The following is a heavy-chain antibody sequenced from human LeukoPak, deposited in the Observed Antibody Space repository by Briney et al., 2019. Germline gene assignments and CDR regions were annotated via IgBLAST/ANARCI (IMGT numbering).Heavy chain of an antibody. J-gene: IGHJ4*02. CDR1: GFTFSNAW. Sequence: GGSLRLSCAASGFTFSNAWMSWVRQAPGKGLEWVARIKSKTDTDSTDYATPVKTSSSVSRDDSQHTLYLQMNSLKSEDTGVYYCTTDFIVVVPTAEYWGQGTLVTVSS. D-gene: IGHD2-2*01. CDR2: IKSKTDTDST. CDR3: TTDFIVVVPTAEY. V-gene: IGHV3-15*01.